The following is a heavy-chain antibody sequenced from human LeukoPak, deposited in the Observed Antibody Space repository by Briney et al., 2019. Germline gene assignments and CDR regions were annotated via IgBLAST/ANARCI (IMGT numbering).Heavy chain of an antibody. D-gene: IGHD3-10*01. J-gene: IGHJ5*02. Sequence: NPSETLSLTCTVSGGSISSYYWSWIRQPPGKGLEWIGYIYYSGSTNYNPSLKSRVTISVDTSKNQFSLKLSSVTAADTAVYYCARGGGFGDPITPWGQGTLVTVSS. CDR3: ARGGGFGDPITP. V-gene: IGHV4-59*01. CDR1: GGSISSYY. CDR2: IYYSGST.